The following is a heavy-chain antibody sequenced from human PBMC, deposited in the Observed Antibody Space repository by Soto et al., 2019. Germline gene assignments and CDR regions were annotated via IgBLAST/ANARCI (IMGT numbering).Heavy chain of an antibody. CDR1: GFTFSSYS. V-gene: IGHV3-48*01. D-gene: IGHD5-12*01. J-gene: IGHJ4*02. CDR2: ISSSSSTI. CDR3: ARPPRYSGYVIENY. Sequence: PGGSLRLSCAASGFTFSSYSMNWVRQAPGKGLEWVSYISSSSSTIYYADSVKGRFTISRDNAKNSLYLQMNSLRAEDTAVYYCARPPRYSGYVIENYWGQGTLVTVSS.